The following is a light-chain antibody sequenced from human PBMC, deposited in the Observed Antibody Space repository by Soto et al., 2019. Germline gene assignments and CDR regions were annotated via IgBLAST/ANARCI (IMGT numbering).Light chain of an antibody. CDR2: EGH. CDR3: SSYTSNILYV. CDR1: SGYVGTYSL. Sequence: QSVLAQPASVSGSPGQSITISCTGASGYVGTYSLVSWYQQHPGKAPKVVIYEGHKRPSGVPDRFSGSTSVNTASLTISGLQTDDEADYYCSSYTSNILYVFGAGTKVTVL. J-gene: IGLJ1*01. V-gene: IGLV2-14*02.